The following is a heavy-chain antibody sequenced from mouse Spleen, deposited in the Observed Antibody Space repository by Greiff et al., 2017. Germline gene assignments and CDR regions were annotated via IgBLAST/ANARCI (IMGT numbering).Heavy chain of an antibody. CDR3: ARDMGSSYIYFDY. D-gene: IGHD1-1*01. V-gene: IGHV2-9*02. Sequence: VKLMESGPGLVAPSQSLSITCTVSGFSLTSYGVHWVRQPPGKGLEWLGVIWAGGSTNYNSALMSRLSISKDNSKSQVFLKMNSLQTDDTAMYYCARDMGSSYIYFDYWGQGTTLTVSS. CDR1: GFSLTSYG. CDR2: IWAGGST. J-gene: IGHJ2*01.